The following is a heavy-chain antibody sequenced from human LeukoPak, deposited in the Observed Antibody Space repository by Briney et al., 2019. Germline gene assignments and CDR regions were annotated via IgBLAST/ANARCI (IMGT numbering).Heavy chain of an antibody. Sequence: SETLSLTCTVSGGSISSSSYYWGWIRQPPGKGLEWIGSIYYSGGTYYNPSLKSRVTISADTSKNQFSLKLSSVTAADTAVYYCARGVVPAPDAFDIWGQGTMVTVSS. CDR2: IYYSGGT. J-gene: IGHJ3*02. D-gene: IGHD2-2*01. V-gene: IGHV4-39*01. CDR3: ARGVVPAPDAFDI. CDR1: GGSISSSSYY.